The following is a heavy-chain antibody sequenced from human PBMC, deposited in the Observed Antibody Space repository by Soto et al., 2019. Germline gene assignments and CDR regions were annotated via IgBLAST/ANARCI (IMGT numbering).Heavy chain of an antibody. V-gene: IGHV1-18*01. CDR1: GYTFSNYG. CDR3: ARDGKWHSRLPFYFDY. CDR2: ISAYNGNT. Sequence: QVQLVQSGAEVKKPGASMKVSCKASGYTFSNYGITWVRQAPGQGLEWMGWISAYNGNTNYARNFMSRVTMTTNTSTSTAYMELRSLRPDDTAVYYCARDGKWHSRLPFYFDYWGQGTLVTVSS. D-gene: IGHD2-8*01. J-gene: IGHJ4*02.